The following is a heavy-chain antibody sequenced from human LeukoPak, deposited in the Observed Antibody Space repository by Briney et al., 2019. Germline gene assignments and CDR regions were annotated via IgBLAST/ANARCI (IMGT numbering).Heavy chain of an antibody. D-gene: IGHD2-15*01. CDR3: AKLPAWWYHQPDAFDI. CDR1: GFTFSSYG. Sequence: GGSLRLSCAASGFTFSSYGMHWVRQAPGKGLEWVAVIWYDGSNKYYADPVKGRFTISRDNSKNTLYLQMNSLRAEDTAVYYCAKLPAWWYHQPDAFDIWGQGTMVTVSS. J-gene: IGHJ3*02. CDR2: IWYDGSNK. V-gene: IGHV3-33*06.